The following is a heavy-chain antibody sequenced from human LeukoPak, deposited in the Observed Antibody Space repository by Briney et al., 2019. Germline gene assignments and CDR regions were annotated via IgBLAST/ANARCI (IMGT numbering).Heavy chain of an antibody. J-gene: IGHJ4*02. CDR1: GYTFSNYC. D-gene: IGHD1-26*01. CDR3: AREEGGAYSGSHRDY. V-gene: IGHV1-46*01. CDR2: INPSLHIP. Sequence: GASVKVSCKASGYTFSNYCMHWVRQAPGQGLEWLGIINPSLHIPIYAQTFQGRVTMTTDMSTSTFYMELSNLVSEDTAVYYCAREEGGAYSGSHRDYWGQGTLVTVSS.